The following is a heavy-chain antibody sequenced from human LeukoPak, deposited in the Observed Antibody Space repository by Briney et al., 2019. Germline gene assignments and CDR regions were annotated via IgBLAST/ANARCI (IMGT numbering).Heavy chain of an antibody. CDR3: AREGSMIRGVMFDY. J-gene: IGHJ4*02. CDR2: ISGSSSTI. CDR1: GFTFSSDS. V-gene: IGHV3-48*02. Sequence: GGSLRLSCAGSGFTFSSDSMNWVRQAPGKGLEWVSYISGSSSTIFYADSVKGRFTISRDNAKKSLYLQMNSLRDEDTAVYYCAREGSMIRGVMFDYWGQGTLVTVSS. D-gene: IGHD3-10*01.